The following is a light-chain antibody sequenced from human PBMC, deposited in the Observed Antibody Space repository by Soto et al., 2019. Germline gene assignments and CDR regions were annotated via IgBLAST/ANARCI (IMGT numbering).Light chain of an antibody. Sequence: SYELTQPPSVSVAPGKTASVACGGSNIGSKRVHWYQKKPGQAPVLVMYYDSDRPSGIPGRFSGSNSGNTATLTISRVEAGDEADYYCQVWDISSGHVVFGGGTKLTVL. CDR1: NIGSKR. CDR2: YDS. J-gene: IGLJ3*02. CDR3: QVWDISSGHVV. V-gene: IGLV3-21*01.